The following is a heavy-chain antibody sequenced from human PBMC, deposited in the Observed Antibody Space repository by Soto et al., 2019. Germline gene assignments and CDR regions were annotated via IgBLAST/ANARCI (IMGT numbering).Heavy chain of an antibody. CDR3: ARAVAVAADFDY. Sequence: QVQLVQSGAEEKKPGASVKVSCKASGYTFTGYAMHWVRQAPGQRLEWMGWINAGNGNKKYSQKFQGRVTITRDTSASKAYMELSSLGSEDTAVYYCARAVAVAADFDYWGQGTLVTVSS. J-gene: IGHJ4*02. CDR1: GYTFTGYA. CDR2: INAGNGNK. D-gene: IGHD6-19*01. V-gene: IGHV1-3*05.